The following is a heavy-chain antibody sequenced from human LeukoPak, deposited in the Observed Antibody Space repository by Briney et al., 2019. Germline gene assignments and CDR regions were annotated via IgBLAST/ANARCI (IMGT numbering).Heavy chain of an antibody. CDR2: AYHSGST. V-gene: IGHV4-38-2*01. CDR1: GYFITSGYY. J-gene: IGHJ4*02. CDR3: ARRCITTTSCQQAFDY. D-gene: IGHD3-10*01. Sequence: SETLSLTCAVSGYFITSGYYWGWILQPPGKGLEWIGSAYHSGSTSYNPSLKSRVTISVDTSKNQLSLKLSSVTAADTAVYYCARRCITTTSCQQAFDYWGQGTLVTVSS.